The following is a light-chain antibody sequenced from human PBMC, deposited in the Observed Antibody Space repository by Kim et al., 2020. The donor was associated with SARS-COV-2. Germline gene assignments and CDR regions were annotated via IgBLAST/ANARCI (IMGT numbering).Light chain of an antibody. CDR3: QLYNTYPMP. CDR2: GAS. CDR1: QGFGNA. Sequence: ASAGDRVTITGRASQGFGNALAWYQQKPGKSPKLLIYGASKMEKWVPSRFSGSGSGTEFTLTINSLQPEDSATYFCQLYNTYPMPFGQGTRLEIK. V-gene: IGKV1-13*02. J-gene: IGKJ5*01.